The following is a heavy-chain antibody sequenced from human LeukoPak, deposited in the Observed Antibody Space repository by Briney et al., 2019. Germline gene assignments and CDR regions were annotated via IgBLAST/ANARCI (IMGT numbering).Heavy chain of an antibody. CDR3: ASIELWLRDAFDI. CDR2: ISSSSSYI. D-gene: IGHD5-18*01. Sequence: PGGSLRLSCAASGFTFSNAWMSWVRQAPGKGLEWVSSISSSSSYIYYADSVKGRFTISRDNAKNSLYLQMNSLRAEDTAVYYCASIELWLRDAFDIWGQGTMVTVSS. J-gene: IGHJ3*02. CDR1: GFTFSNAW. V-gene: IGHV3-21*01.